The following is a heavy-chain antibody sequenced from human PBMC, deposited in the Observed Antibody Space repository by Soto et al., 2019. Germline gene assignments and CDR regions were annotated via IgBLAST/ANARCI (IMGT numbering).Heavy chain of an antibody. D-gene: IGHD3-10*01. J-gene: IGHJ6*02. Sequence: QVQQVESGGGVVQPGRSLRLSCAASGFTFSSYGMHWVRQAPGKGLEWVAVISYDGSNKYYADSVKGRFTISRDNSKNTPYLQMNSLRAEYTAVYYCPKTTAFGELSPIYGMDVWGQGTTVTVS. CDR3: PKTTAFGELSPIYGMDV. V-gene: IGHV3-30*18. CDR2: ISYDGSNK. CDR1: GFTFSSYG.